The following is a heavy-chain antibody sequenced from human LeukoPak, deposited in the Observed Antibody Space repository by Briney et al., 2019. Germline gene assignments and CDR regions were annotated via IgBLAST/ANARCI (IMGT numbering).Heavy chain of an antibody. Sequence: GGSLRLSCAASGFTFSSYAMSWVRQAPGKGLEWVSAISGSGGSTYYADSVKGRFTVSRDNSKNTLYLQMNSLRAEDTAVYYCYGLGIGWFGELSITDAFDIWGQGTMVTVSS. D-gene: IGHD3-10*01. CDR3: YGLGIGWFGELSITDAFDI. V-gene: IGHV3-23*01. CDR2: ISGSGGST. CDR1: GFTFSSYA. J-gene: IGHJ3*02.